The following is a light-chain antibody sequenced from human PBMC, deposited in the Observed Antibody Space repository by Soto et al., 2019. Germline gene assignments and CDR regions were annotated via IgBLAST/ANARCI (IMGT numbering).Light chain of an antibody. Sequence: QSVLTQPASVSGSPGQSITIACTGTSNDVGSYNLVSWYQQHPGKAPKLLIYEGSKRPSGVSNRFSGSKSGNTASLTISGLQAEDEADYYCSSYAGSSNHVVFGGGSKLTVL. CDR1: SNDVGSYNL. CDR2: EGS. V-gene: IGLV2-23*01. J-gene: IGLJ2*01. CDR3: SSYAGSSNHVV.